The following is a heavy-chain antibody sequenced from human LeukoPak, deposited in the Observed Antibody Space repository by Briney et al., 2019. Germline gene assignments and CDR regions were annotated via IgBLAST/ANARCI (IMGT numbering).Heavy chain of an antibody. CDR2: IWHDGGRK. V-gene: IGHV3-33*01. CDR3: ARLVNDPAAIYYYYMDV. CDR1: GFTFSTHG. Sequence: HPGRSLRLSCVVSGFTFSTHGFHWVRQAPGKGLEWVSVIWHDGGRKEYADSVRGRFTISRDNSNLYLQMNSLRAEDTAVYYCARLVNDPAAIYYYYMDVWGKGTTVTVSS. D-gene: IGHD2-2*02. J-gene: IGHJ6*03.